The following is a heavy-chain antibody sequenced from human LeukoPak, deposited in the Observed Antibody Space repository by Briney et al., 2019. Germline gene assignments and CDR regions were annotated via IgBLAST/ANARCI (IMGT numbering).Heavy chain of an antibody. Sequence: SVTVSCKASGGTFSSYAISWVRQAPGQGLEWMGGIIPIFGTANYAQKFQGRVTITTDESTSTAYMELSSLRSEDTAVYYCAMDFWSGYYSAPFDYWGQGTLVTVSS. CDR2: IIPIFGTA. J-gene: IGHJ4*02. CDR3: AMDFWSGYYSAPFDY. CDR1: GGTFSSYA. D-gene: IGHD3-3*01. V-gene: IGHV1-69*05.